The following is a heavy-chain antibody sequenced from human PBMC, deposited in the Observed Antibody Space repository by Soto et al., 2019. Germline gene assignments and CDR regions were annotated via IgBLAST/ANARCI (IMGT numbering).Heavy chain of an antibody. CDR3: ARSIRKTMSHHHSHAIKNYYYMDV. CDR1: GGSISSYY. V-gene: IGHV4-59*08. J-gene: IGHJ6*03. D-gene: IGHD3-10*02. CDR2: IYYSGST. Sequence: ETLSLTCTVSGGSISSYYWSWIRQPPGKVLEWIGYIYYSGSTNYNPSLKSRVTISVDTSKNQFSLKLSSVTAADTAVYYCARSIRKTMSHHHSHAIKNYYYMDVWGKGTTVTVSS.